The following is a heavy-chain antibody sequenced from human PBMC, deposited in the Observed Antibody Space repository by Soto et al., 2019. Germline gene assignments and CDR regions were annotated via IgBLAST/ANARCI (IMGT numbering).Heavy chain of an antibody. CDR1: GGTFSSYA. J-gene: IGHJ6*02. CDR3: ARELSSPVDDYGDYRLYYYYGMDV. D-gene: IGHD4-17*01. Sequence: GASVKVSCKASGGTFSSYAISWVRQAPGQGLEWMGGIIPIFGTANYAQKFQGRVTITADESTSTAYMELSSLRSEDTAVYYCARELSSPVDDYGDYRLYYYYGMDVWGQGTTVTVSS. V-gene: IGHV1-69*13. CDR2: IIPIFGTA.